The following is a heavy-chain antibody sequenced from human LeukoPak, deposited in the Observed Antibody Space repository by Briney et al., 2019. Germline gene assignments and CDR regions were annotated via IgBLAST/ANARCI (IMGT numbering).Heavy chain of an antibody. V-gene: IGHV3-48*03. J-gene: IGHJ4*02. CDR2: ISSKSNSI. CDR1: GFTFSSYE. CDR3: ARRRLGELFGFDY. D-gene: IGHD3-16*01. Sequence: PGGSLRLSCKASGFTFSSYEMNWVRQAPGKGLEWLSYISSKSNSIYYARSVKGRFTISRDNAENSLYLQMNSLRAEDTAVYYCARRRLGELFGFDYWGQGTLVTVSS.